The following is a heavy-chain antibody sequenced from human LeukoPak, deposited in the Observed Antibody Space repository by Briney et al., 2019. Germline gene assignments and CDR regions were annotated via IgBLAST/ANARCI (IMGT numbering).Heavy chain of an antibody. CDR3: ARHDHHGDHDY. Sequence: SETLSLTCTVSGGSISLSSYYWGWIRQPPGKGLEWIGSIYYSGSTYYNPSLKSRVTISVDTSKNQFSLKLTSVTAADTAVYYCARHDHHGDHDYWGQGTLVTVSS. J-gene: IGHJ4*02. V-gene: IGHV4-39*01. CDR1: GGSISLSSYY. D-gene: IGHD2-21*02. CDR2: IYYSGST.